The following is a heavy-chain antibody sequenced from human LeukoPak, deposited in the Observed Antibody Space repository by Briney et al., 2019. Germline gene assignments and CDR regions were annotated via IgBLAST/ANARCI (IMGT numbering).Heavy chain of an antibody. V-gene: IGHV4-39*01. D-gene: IGHD4-23*01. Sequence: SETLSLTCTVSGGSISSSSYYWGWIRQPPGKGLEWIGSIYYSGSTYYNPSLKSRVTISVDTSKNQFSLKLSSVTAADTAVYYCARLSTTVVTDAFDIWGQGTMVTVSS. CDR3: ARLSTTVVTDAFDI. J-gene: IGHJ3*02. CDR2: IYYSGST. CDR1: GGSISSSSYY.